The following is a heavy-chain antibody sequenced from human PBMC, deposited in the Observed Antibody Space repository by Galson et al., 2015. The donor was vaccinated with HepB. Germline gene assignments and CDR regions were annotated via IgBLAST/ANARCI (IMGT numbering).Heavy chain of an antibody. CDR3: ARERLRGAVAGIPVDY. CDR2: TYYRPKWYN. V-gene: IGHV6-1*01. Sequence: CAISGDSVSSNSAAWNWIRQSPSRGLEWLGRTYYRPKWYNDYAVSVKSRITINPDTSKNQFSLQLNSVTPEDTAVYYCARERLRGAVAGIPVDYWGQGTLVTVSS. J-gene: IGHJ4*02. CDR1: GDSVSSNSAA. D-gene: IGHD6-19*01.